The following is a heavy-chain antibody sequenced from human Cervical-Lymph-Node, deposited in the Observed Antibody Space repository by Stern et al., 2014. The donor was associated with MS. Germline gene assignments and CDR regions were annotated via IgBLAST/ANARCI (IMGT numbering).Heavy chain of an antibody. V-gene: IGHV1-69*06. Sequence: VQLVESGAEVKTPASSVKVSCKASGGTFSRYTFSWVRQAPGQGLEWMGGLIPTFGTANYAQKFQGRVTITADKPSSTAYMELSSLRSEDTAVYYCARVRETVMASYYYYYHMDVWGQGTTVTVSS. J-gene: IGHJ6*02. CDR2: LIPTFGTA. CDR3: ARVRETVMASYYYYYHMDV. CDR1: GGTFSRYT. D-gene: IGHD5-18*01.